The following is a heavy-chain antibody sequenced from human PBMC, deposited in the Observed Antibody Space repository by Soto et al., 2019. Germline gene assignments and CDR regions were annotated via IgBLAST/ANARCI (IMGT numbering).Heavy chain of an antibody. CDR2: ISANGQGI. J-gene: IGHJ4*02. D-gene: IGHD5-12*01. V-gene: IGHV3-23*01. CDR1: GFTFSTYA. CDR3: TTVGRSGYDD. Sequence: GGSLRLSCAASGFTFSTYALSWVRQAPGKGLEWVSAISANGQGIYYADSVRGRFTISRGNSKNTIFLHMDSLRPEDTAVYYCTTVGRSGYDDWGQGTLVTVSS.